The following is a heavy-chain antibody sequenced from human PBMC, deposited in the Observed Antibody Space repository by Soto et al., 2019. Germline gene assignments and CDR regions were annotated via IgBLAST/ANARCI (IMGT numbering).Heavy chain of an antibody. CDR1: GFTFSSYG. Sequence: WGSLRLSCAASGFTFSSYGIHWCRHSPFKGLEWVAVISYDGSNKYYADSVKGRFTISRDNSKNTLYLQMNSLRAEDTAVYYCAKETDYYDSSGFFDYWGQGTLVTVSS. D-gene: IGHD3-22*01. V-gene: IGHV3-30*18. J-gene: IGHJ4*02. CDR3: AKETDYYDSSGFFDY. CDR2: ISYDGSNK.